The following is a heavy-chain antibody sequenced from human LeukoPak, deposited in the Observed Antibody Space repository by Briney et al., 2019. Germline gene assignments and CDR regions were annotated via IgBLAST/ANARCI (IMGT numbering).Heavy chain of an antibody. V-gene: IGHV3-48*03. D-gene: IGHD6-19*01. CDR1: GFTFSNYE. Sequence: PGGSLRLSCAASGFTFSNYEMNWVRQAPGKGLEWVSYISSSGATIYHADSVKGRFTISRDNAKNSLHLQMNSLRDEGTAIYYCARGGGGWYAAFDIWGEGTMVTVSS. J-gene: IGHJ3*02. CDR3: ARGGGGWYAAFDI. CDR2: ISSSGATI.